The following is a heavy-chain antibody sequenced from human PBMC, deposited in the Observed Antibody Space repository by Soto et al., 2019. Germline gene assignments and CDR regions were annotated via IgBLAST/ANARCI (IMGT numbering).Heavy chain of an antibody. J-gene: IGHJ6*02. D-gene: IGHD1-26*01. Sequence: SETLSLTCAVYGGSFSGYYWSWIRQRPGKGLEWIGEINHIGSTNYNPSLKSRVTISVDTSKNQFSLKLSSVTAADTAVYYCARGRRYSGSYYIGPYYYYGMDVWGQGTTVTVSS. V-gene: IGHV4-34*01. CDR3: ARGRRYSGSYYIGPYYYYGMDV. CDR2: INHIGST. CDR1: GGSFSGYY.